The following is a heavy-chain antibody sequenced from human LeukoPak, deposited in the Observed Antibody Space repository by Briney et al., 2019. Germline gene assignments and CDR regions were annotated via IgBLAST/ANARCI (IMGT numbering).Heavy chain of an antibody. J-gene: IGHJ4*02. CDR3: ARVKGHSRGTYSFDY. CDR1: GFTFSDFA. Sequence: PGRSLRLSCAASGFTFSDFAMHWVRQAPGKGLEWVSYISSSSSTIYYADYVKGRFTISRDNAKNSLYLQMNSLRDEDTAVYYCARVKGHSRGTYSFDYWGQGTLVTVSS. D-gene: IGHD3-16*01. CDR2: ISSSSSTI. V-gene: IGHV3-48*02.